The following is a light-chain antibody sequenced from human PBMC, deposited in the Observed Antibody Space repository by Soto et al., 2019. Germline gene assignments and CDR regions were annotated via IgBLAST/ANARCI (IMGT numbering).Light chain of an antibody. CDR2: GAS. V-gene: IGKV3-20*01. Sequence: EIVLTQSPVTLSVSPGERATLSRRASQSVSSNLAWYQQKPGQTPRLLIYGASSRATGIPDRFSGSGSGTDFTLTISRLEPEDFAVYYCQQHGSSPITFGQGTRLEIK. CDR1: QSVSSN. J-gene: IGKJ5*01. CDR3: QQHGSSPIT.